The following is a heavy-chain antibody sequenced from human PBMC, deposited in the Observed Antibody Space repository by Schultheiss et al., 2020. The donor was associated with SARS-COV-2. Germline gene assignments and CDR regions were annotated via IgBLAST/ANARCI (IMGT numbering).Heavy chain of an antibody. CDR2: ISYDGSNK. Sequence: GGSLRLSCAASGFTFSSYGMHWVRQAPGKGLEWVAVISYDGSNKYYADSVKGRFTISRDNSKNTLYLQMNSLRAEDTAVYYCARVHRGLDYWGQGTLVTVSS. D-gene: IGHD3-16*02. V-gene: IGHV3-30*03. J-gene: IGHJ4*02. CDR1: GFTFSSYG. CDR3: ARVHRGLDY.